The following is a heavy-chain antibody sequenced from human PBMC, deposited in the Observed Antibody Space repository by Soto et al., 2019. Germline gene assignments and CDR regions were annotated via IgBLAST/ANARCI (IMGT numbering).Heavy chain of an antibody. J-gene: IGHJ4*02. Sequence: EVQLVESGGGLVQPGGSLKLSCAASGFTFSGSAMHWVRQASGKGLEWVGRIRSKANSYATAYAASVKGRFTISRDDSKITAYLQMNSLKTEDTAVYYCTRHTDFDYWGQGTLVTVSS. CDR2: IRSKANSYAT. CDR3: TRHTDFDY. CDR1: GFTFSGSA. V-gene: IGHV3-73*01.